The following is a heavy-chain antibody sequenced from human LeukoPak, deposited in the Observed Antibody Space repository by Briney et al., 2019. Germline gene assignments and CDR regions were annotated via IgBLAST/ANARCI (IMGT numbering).Heavy chain of an antibody. V-gene: IGHV3-23*01. J-gene: IGHJ4*02. CDR1: GFTFSNYA. CDR2: ISGSGGST. Sequence: GGSLRLSCAASGFTFSNYAMSWVRQAPGKGLEWVSGISGSGGSTYYAVSVGRFSISRDNSKNTLYLQMTSLRAEDTAVYYCAKALSGYDRDYFDYWGQGTLVTVSS. D-gene: IGHD5-12*01. CDR3: AKALSGYDRDYFDY.